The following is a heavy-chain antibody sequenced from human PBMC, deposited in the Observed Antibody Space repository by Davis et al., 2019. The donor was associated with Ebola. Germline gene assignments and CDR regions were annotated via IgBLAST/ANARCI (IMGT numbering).Heavy chain of an antibody. CDR2: IKQDGSEK. CDR1: GFIFSSFW. D-gene: IGHD6-19*01. Sequence: GESLKISCATSGFIFSSFWMSWVRQAPGKGLEWVANIKQDGSEKYFVDSVEGRFTISRDNAKNSLYLQMNSLRAEDTAVYYCVHIAHTSGWLGSWGQGTLVTVSS. J-gene: IGHJ4*02. V-gene: IGHV3-7*01. CDR3: VHIAHTSGWLGS.